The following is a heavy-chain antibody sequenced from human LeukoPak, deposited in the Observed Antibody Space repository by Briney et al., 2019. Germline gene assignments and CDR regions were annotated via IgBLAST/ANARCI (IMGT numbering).Heavy chain of an antibody. V-gene: IGHV4-39*07. CDR3: ARDGVGRDP. CDR1: GGSISSSSYY. D-gene: IGHD3-16*01. Sequence: AETLSLTCTVSGGSISSSSYYWGWIRQPPGKGLEWIGSIYYSGSTYYNPSLKSRVTISVDTSKNQFSLKLSSVTAADTAVYYCARDGVGRDPWGQGTLVTVSS. CDR2: IYYSGST. J-gene: IGHJ5*02.